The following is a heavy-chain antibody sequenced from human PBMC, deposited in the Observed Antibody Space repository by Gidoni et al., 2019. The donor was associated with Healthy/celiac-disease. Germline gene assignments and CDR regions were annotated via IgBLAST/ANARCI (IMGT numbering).Heavy chain of an antibody. J-gene: IGHJ6*02. Sequence: QVQLVESGGGVVQPGRSLRLSCAAVGLPFSSYPMHRVRQAPGKGLGWLAVISYDGSNKYYADSVKGRFTISRDNSKNTLYLQMNSLRAEDTAVYYCARSNTLYFDCLYYGMDVWGQGTTVTVSS. CDR2: ISYDGSNK. CDR3: ARSNTLYFDCLYYGMDV. CDR1: GLPFSSYP. D-gene: IGHD3-9*01. V-gene: IGHV3-30-3*01.